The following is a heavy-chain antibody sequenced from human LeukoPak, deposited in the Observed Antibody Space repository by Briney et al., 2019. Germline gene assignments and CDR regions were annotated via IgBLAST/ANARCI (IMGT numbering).Heavy chain of an antibody. D-gene: IGHD5-12*01. V-gene: IGHV4-34*01. J-gene: IGHJ4*02. CDR2: IKSSGSP. CDR1: GGSFSGYY. Sequence: PSETLSLTCAVYGGSFSGYYWSWIRQPPGKGLEWIGHIKSSGSPNYNPPLKSRVTISVDTSKNQFSLKVSSVTAADTAVYYCARLTWITDYWGQGILVTVSS. CDR3: ARLTWITDY.